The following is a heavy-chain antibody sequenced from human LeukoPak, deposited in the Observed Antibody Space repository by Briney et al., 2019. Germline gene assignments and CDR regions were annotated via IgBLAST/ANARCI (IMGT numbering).Heavy chain of an antibody. V-gene: IGHV3-33*01. CDR3: AREDYGSGSYQAFDY. Sequence: GRSLRLSCAASGFTFSSYGMHWVRQAPGKGLEWVAVIWYDGSNKYYADSVKGRFTISRDNSKNTLYLQMNSLRAEDTAVCYCAREDYGSGSYQAFDYWGQGTLVTVSS. D-gene: IGHD3-10*01. CDR2: IWYDGSNK. CDR1: GFTFSSYG. J-gene: IGHJ4*02.